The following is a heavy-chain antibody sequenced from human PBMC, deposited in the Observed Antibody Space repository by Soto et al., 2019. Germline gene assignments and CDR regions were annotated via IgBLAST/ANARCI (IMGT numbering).Heavy chain of an antibody. J-gene: IGHJ6*02. CDR3: ASDKGLRLGELFLIYYYYGMDV. D-gene: IGHD3-16*01. V-gene: IGHV1-69*13. CDR2: IIPIFGTA. CDR1: GGTFSSYA. Sequence: SVKVSCKASGGTFSSYAISWVRQAPGQGLEWMGGIIPIFGTANYAQKFQGRVTITADESTSTAYMELSSLRSEDTAVYCCASDKGLRLGELFLIYYYYGMDVWG.